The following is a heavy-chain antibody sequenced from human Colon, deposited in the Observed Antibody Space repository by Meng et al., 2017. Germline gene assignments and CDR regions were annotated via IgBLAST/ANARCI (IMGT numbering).Heavy chain of an antibody. CDR1: GDSTTYDHW. CDR2: IHHGRGT. CDR3: ARNGFYSLGY. Sequence: LPQAAPGLVTRSGTLSRTCTVSGDSTTYDHWWSWIRQPPGKGLEWIGEIHHGRGTNYNPALRSRVTFSLDKSRNQLSLTLTSVTAADTAVYYCARNGFYSLGYWGPGALVTASS. D-gene: IGHD3-22*01. J-gene: IGHJ4*02. V-gene: IGHV4-4*02.